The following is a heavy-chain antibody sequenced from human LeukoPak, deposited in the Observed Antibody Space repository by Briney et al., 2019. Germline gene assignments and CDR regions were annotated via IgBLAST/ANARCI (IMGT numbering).Heavy chain of an antibody. CDR3: ARAFQAAAGILGMDV. V-gene: IGHV1-46*01. CDR1: GYTFTSKY. CDR2: INPSGGST. D-gene: IGHD6-13*01. J-gene: IGHJ6*04. Sequence: ASVKVSCKASGYTFTSKYTHWVRQAPGQGLEWMGIINPSGGSTSYAQKFQGRVTMTRDTSTSTVYMELSSLRSEDTAVYYCARAFQAAAGILGMDVWGKGPTVTVSS.